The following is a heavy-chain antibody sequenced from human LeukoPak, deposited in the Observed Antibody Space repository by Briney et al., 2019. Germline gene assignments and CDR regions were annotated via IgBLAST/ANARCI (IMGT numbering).Heavy chain of an antibody. CDR3: ARHFRGSYYDDY. CDR2: IGPDDSYT. CDR1: GYSFTSYW. D-gene: IGHD1-26*01. J-gene: IGHJ4*02. V-gene: IGHV5-10-1*01. Sequence: GESLKISCKGSGYSFTSYWISGVRQMPGKGLEWMGRIGPDDSYTNYSPPFQGHVTISADKSISTAYLQWSSLKASDTAIYYCARHFRGSYYDDYWGQGTLVTVSS.